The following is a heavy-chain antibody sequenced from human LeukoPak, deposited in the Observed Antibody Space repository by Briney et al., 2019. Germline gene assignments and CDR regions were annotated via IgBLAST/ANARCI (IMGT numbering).Heavy chain of an antibody. CDR3: ATNLLGYYYYYMDV. Sequence: ASVKVSCKVSGYTLTELSMHWVRQAPGKGLEWMGGFDPEDGETIYAQKFQGRVTMTEDTSTDTAYMELSSLRSEDTAVYYCATNLLGYYYYYMDVWGKGTTVTVSS. CDR2: FDPEDGET. CDR1: GYTLTELS. J-gene: IGHJ6*03. V-gene: IGHV1-24*01. D-gene: IGHD7-27*01.